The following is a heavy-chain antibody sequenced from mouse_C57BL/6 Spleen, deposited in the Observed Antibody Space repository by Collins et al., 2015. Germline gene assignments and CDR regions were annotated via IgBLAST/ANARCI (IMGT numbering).Heavy chain of an antibody. D-gene: IGHD1-2*01. CDR3: ARRWPSLLRLAMDY. CDR2: ILPGSGST. CDR1: GYTFSSYW. Sequence: QVQLQQSGAELMKPGASVKISCKATGYTFSSYWIEWVKQRPGHGLEWIGEILPGSGSTNYNEKFKGKATFTADTSSNTAYMQLSSLTSEDSAVYYCARRWPSLLRLAMDYWGQGTSVTVSS. V-gene: IGHV1-9*01. J-gene: IGHJ4*01.